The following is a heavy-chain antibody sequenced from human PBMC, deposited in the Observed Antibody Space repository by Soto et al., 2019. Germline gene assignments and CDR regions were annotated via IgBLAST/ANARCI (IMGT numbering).Heavy chain of an antibody. CDR1: GFTFDDYT. Sequence: PGGSLRLSCAASGFTFDDYTMHWVRQAPGKGLEWVSLISWDGGITYYADSVKGRFTISRDNSKNSLYLQMNSLRVGDTAVYFCARDQMARGLYGMDVWGQGTTVTVSS. CDR3: ARDQMARGLYGMDV. CDR2: ISWDGGIT. D-gene: IGHD3-10*01. V-gene: IGHV3-43*01. J-gene: IGHJ6*02.